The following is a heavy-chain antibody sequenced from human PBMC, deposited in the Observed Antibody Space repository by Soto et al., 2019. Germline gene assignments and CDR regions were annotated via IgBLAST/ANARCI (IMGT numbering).Heavy chain of an antibody. CDR3: ARSYSGTFYGYDI. J-gene: IGHJ4*02. V-gene: IGHV4-59*02. D-gene: IGHD1-26*01. Sequence: SETLSLTCTVSGGSVSSFHWSWVRQSPGKGLEWIGYVFYTGNTKYNPALKRRVTISVDTSKKQFSLKLSSVSAADTGLYYCARSYSGTFYGYDIWGQGILVTVSS. CDR2: VFYTGNT. CDR1: GGSVSSFH.